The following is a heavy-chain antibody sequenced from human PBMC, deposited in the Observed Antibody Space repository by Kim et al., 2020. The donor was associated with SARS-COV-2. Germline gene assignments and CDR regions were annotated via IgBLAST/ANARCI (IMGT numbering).Heavy chain of an antibody. V-gene: IGHV3-7*01. CDR3: ARVGVYGSVRSFDY. D-gene: IGHD6-13*01. J-gene: IGHJ4*02. CDR1: GFTFSSYW. Sequence: GGSLRLSCAASGFTFSSYWMSWVRQAPGKGLEWVATIKQDGSEKYYVDSVKGRFTISRDNAKNSLYLQMNSLRAEDTAVYYCARVGVYGSVRSFDYWGQGTLLTVSP. CDR2: IKQDGSEK.